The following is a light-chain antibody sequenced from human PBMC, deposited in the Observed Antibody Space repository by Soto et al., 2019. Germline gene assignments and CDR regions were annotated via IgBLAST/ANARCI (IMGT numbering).Light chain of an antibody. CDR1: SSDGDDYKD. J-gene: IGLJ1*01. V-gene: IGLV2-14*01. CDR3: CSYASTSTV. Sequence: QSALTQPASVSGSPGQSITISCTGISSDGDDYKDVSWYQQHPGKAPKLMIYEVTYRPSGVSNRFSGSKSGNTASLTVSGLQAEDEADYYFCSYASTSTVFGTGTKVTVL. CDR2: EVT.